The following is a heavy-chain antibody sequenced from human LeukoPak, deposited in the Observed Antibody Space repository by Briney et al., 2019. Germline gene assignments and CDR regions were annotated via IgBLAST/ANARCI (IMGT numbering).Heavy chain of an antibody. V-gene: IGHV4-59*08. CDR2: IYYSGST. D-gene: IGHD6-19*01. J-gene: IGHJ4*02. CDR1: GGSIGSYY. CDR3: ARHTEVNNTGWYPPPDY. Sequence: PSETLSLTCTVSGGSIGSYYWSWIREPPGKGLRWIGYIYYSGSTNYNPSLKSRVTISVDTSKNQCSLKLSSVTAADTAVYYCARHTEVNNTGWYPPPDYCGQGTLVTVSS.